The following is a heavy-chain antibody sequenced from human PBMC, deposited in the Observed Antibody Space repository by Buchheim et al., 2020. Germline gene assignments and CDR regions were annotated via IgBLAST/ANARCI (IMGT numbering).Heavy chain of an antibody. CDR1: GGSFSGYY. CDR3: ARGGAIYEVVAATHFDY. Sequence: QVQLQQWGAGLLKPSETLSLTCAVYGGSFSGYYWSWIRQPPGKGLEWIGEINHSGSTNYNPSPKSRVTIFVDTSKNQFPLNLGSVTAADTAVYYCARGGAIYEVVAATHFDYWGQGTL. J-gene: IGHJ4*02. D-gene: IGHD2-15*01. CDR2: INHSGST. V-gene: IGHV4-34*01.